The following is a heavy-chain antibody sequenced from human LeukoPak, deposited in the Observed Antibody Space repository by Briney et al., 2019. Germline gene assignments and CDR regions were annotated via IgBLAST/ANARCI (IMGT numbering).Heavy chain of an antibody. CDR1: SGSLSSSY. CDR3: ARDCSGGTCYLGVVDY. Sequence: SETVSLTCTLSSGSLSSSYWSWFRQPAGKGLEWIGRIYTSGSTNYNPSLKSRVTMSVDTSKNQFSLKLSSVTAADAAVYYCARDCSGGTCYLGVVDYWGQGILVTVSS. V-gene: IGHV4-4*07. D-gene: IGHD2-15*01. J-gene: IGHJ4*02. CDR2: IYTSGST.